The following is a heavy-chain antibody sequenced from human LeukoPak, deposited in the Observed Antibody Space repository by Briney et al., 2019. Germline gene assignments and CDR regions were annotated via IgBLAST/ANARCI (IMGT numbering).Heavy chain of an antibody. CDR2: IIPILGIA. Sequence: GASVKVSCKASGGTFSSYAISWVRQAPGQGLEWMGRIIPILGIANYAQKFQGRVTITADKSTSTAYMELSSLRSEDTAVYYCARDNSQVGLRFDYWGQGTLVTVSS. V-gene: IGHV1-69*04. D-gene: IGHD5-12*01. J-gene: IGHJ4*02. CDR3: ARDNSQVGLRFDY. CDR1: GGTFSSYA.